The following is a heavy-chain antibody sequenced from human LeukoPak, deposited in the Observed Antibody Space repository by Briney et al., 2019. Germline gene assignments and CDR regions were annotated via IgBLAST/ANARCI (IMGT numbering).Heavy chain of an antibody. CDR3: ARGYYGSGSSSFDY. D-gene: IGHD3-10*01. J-gene: IGHJ4*02. CDR2: IKQDGSEK. V-gene: IGHV3-7*01. Sequence: GGSLRLSCAASGFTFSGYWMSWVRQAPGKGLEWVANIKQDGSEKYYVDSVKGRFTISRDNAKNSLYLQMDSLRAEDTAVYYCARGYYGSGSSSFDYWGQGTLVTVSS. CDR1: GFTFSGYW.